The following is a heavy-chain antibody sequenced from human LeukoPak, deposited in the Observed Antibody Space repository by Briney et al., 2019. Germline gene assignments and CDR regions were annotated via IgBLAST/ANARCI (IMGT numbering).Heavy chain of an antibody. V-gene: IGHV4-34*01. CDR2: INHSGST. D-gene: IGHD2-8*01. CDR1: GGSFSGYY. J-gene: IGHJ5*02. CDR3: ARGAKWGGNWFDP. Sequence: SSETLSLTCAVYGGSFSGYYWSWIRHPPGKGLEWIGEINHSGSTNYNPSLKSRVTISVDTSKNQFSLKLSSVTAADTAVYYCARGAKWGGNWFDPWGRGTLVTVSS.